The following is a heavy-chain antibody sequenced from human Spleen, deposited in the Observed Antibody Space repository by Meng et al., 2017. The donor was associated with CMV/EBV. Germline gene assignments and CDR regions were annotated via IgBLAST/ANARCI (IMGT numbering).Heavy chain of an antibody. D-gene: IGHD3-9*01. CDR1: GYTFSGYY. J-gene: IGHJ4*02. V-gene: IGHV1-2*02. Sequence: CKASGYTFSGYYIHWLRQAPGEGLQWMGWINPNSGGTYYAHKFQGRVTMTRDTSISAAYMELSRLRSDDTAVYYCARGLRYFDWDDYWGQGTLVTVSS. CDR2: INPNSGGT. CDR3: ARGLRYFDWDDY.